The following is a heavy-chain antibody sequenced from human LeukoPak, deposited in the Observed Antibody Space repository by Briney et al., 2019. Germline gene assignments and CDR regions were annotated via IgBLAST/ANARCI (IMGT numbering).Heavy chain of an antibody. Sequence: SETLSLTCTVSGGSISSYYWSWIRQPPGKGLEWIGYIYYSGSTNYNPSLKSRVTISVDTSKNQFSLKLSSVTAADTAVYYCARVSRSSWYRHLTNDAFDIWGQGTMVIVSS. J-gene: IGHJ3*02. CDR2: IYYSGST. V-gene: IGHV4-59*01. CDR1: GGSISSYY. CDR3: ARVSRSSWYRHLTNDAFDI. D-gene: IGHD6-13*01.